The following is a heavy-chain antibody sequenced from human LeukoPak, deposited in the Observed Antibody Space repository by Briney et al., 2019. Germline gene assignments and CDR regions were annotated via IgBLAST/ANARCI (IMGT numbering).Heavy chain of an antibody. CDR3: ARVATSSLDY. D-gene: IGHD2-2*01. V-gene: IGHV3-33*01. CDR1: GFTFSSYG. CDR2: IWYDGSNN. Sequence: PGRSLRLSCAASGFTFSSYGMHWVRQAPGKGLEWVALIWYDGSNNYYGESVKGRFTISRDNVQNTLHLQMNSLRAEDTAVYYCARVATSSLDYWGQGTLVTVSS. J-gene: IGHJ4*02.